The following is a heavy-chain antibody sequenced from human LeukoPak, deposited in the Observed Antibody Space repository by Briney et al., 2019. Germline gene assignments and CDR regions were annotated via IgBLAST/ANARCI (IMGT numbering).Heavy chain of an antibody. CDR3: ARHHYYDSSGSNDAFDI. J-gene: IGHJ3*02. CDR1: DDSITMYY. Sequence: SETLSLTCSVSDDSITMYYWTWIRQPPGKGLEWIGEINHSGSTNYNPSLKSRVTISVDTSKNQFSLKLSSVTAADTAVYYCARHHYYDSSGSNDAFDIWGQGTMVTVSS. D-gene: IGHD3-22*01. CDR2: INHSGST. V-gene: IGHV4-34*01.